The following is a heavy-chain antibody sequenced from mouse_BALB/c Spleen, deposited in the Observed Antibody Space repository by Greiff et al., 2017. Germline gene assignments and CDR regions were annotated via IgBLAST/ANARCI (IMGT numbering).Heavy chain of an antibody. CDR1: GFTFTDYY. CDR3: ARAPENYYAMDY. J-gene: IGHJ4*01. CDR2: IRNKANGYTT. Sequence: EVQRVESGGGLVQPGGSLRLSCATSGFTFTDYYMSWVRQPPGKALEWLGFIRNKANGYTTEYSASVKGRFTISRDNSQSILYLQMNTLRAEDSATYYCARAPENYYAMDYWGQGTSVTVSS. V-gene: IGHV7-3*02.